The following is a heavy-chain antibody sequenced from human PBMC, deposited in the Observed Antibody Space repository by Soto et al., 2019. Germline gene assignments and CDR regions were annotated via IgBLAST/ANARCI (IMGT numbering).Heavy chain of an antibody. CDR1: GFTFSSYA. V-gene: IGHV3-23*01. D-gene: IGHD3-3*01. J-gene: IGHJ6*02. Sequence: EVQLLESGGGLVQPGGSLRLSCAASGFTFSSYAMSWVRQAPGKGLEWVSAISGSGGSTYYADSVKGRFTISRDNSKNTLYLQMNSLRAEDTAVYYCAKKLNESTIFGVVIDPYYYYYGMDVWGQGTTVTVSS. CDR3: AKKLNESTIFGVVIDPYYYYYGMDV. CDR2: ISGSGGST.